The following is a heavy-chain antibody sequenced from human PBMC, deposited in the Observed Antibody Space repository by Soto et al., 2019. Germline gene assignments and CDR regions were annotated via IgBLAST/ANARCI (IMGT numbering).Heavy chain of an antibody. CDR1: GYSFTSHG. V-gene: IGHV1-18*01. CDR3: ARMVRRSNIDYYHCIDV. D-gene: IGHD3-10*01. CDR2: ISANSGDT. Sequence: QVQLVQSGAEVKKPGASVKVSCKASGYSFTSHGISWVRQAPGQGLEWMGWISANSGDTNYAQKLQGRVTVTTDTSTSTAYLELRSLRSEDTAVYYCARMVRRSNIDYYHCIDVWGKGTTVTVSS. J-gene: IGHJ6*03.